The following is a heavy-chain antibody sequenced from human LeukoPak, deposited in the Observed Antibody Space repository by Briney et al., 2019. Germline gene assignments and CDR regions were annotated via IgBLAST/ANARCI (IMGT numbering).Heavy chain of an antibody. CDR1: GVPLRSHG. CDR2: IWNDGSDT. CDR3: ARDSGSRWFGPIDY. J-gene: IGHJ4*02. Sequence: HPGSSLRLSCAPSGVPLRSHGMHWVRQAPGKGLEWVAVIWNDGSDTYHADSVKGRFTISRDNSKNTLYLQMNSLRVEDTALYYCARDSGSRWFGPIDYWGQGTLVIVSS. V-gene: IGHV3-33*01. D-gene: IGHD6-13*01.